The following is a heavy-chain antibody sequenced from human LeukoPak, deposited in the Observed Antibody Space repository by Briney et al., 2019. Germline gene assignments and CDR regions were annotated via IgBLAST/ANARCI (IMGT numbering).Heavy chain of an antibody. CDR3: ARVTLVRGVIPHFDY. Sequence: GGSLRLSCAASGFTFSSYWMHWVRQAPGKGLVWVSRIKSDGSSTRYAGSVKGRFTMSRDNAENTLFLQMNSLRAEDTAVYYCARVTLVRGVIPHFDYWGQGTLVTVSS. CDR1: GFTFSSYW. J-gene: IGHJ4*02. V-gene: IGHV3-74*01. D-gene: IGHD3-10*01. CDR2: IKSDGSST.